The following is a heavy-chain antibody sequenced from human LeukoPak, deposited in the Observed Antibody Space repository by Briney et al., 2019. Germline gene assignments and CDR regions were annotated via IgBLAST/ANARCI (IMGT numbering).Heavy chain of an antibody. Sequence: PGGSLRLSCAASGFTFSSYSMNWVRQAPGKGLEWVSSISSSSYIYYADSVKGRFTISRDNAKNSLYLQMNSLRAEDTAVYYCAIEFFSWVDAFDIWGQGTMVTVSS. J-gene: IGHJ3*02. CDR3: AIEFFSWVDAFDI. CDR1: GFTFSSYS. CDR2: ISSSSYI. V-gene: IGHV3-21*01. D-gene: IGHD6-13*01.